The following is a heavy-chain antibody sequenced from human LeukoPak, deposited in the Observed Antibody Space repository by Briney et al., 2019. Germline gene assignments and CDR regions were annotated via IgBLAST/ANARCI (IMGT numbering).Heavy chain of an antibody. D-gene: IGHD5-24*01. CDR3: ARGGMATIIPFDY. J-gene: IGHJ4*02. Sequence: GGSLRLSCAASGFTFSSYSMNWIRQAPGKGLEWVSSISSSTSYIYYADSVMGRFTISRDNSKNTLYLQMNSLRAEDTAVYYCARGGMATIIPFDYWGQGTLVTVSS. CDR1: GFTFSSYS. CDR2: ISSSTSYI. V-gene: IGHV3-21*04.